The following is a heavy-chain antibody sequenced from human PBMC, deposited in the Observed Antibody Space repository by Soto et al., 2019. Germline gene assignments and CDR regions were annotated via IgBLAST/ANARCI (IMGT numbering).Heavy chain of an antibody. CDR2: IYYSGST. CDR3: ARAAYQTDYFDS. D-gene: IGHD2-2*01. Sequence: PSETLSLTCTVSGGSISSSSYYWGWIRQPPGKGLEWIGSIYYSGSTYYNPSLKSRVTISVDTSKNQFSLKLSSVTAADTAVYYCARAAYQTDYFDSWGQGTLVTVSS. J-gene: IGHJ4*02. V-gene: IGHV4-39*01. CDR1: GGSISSSSYY.